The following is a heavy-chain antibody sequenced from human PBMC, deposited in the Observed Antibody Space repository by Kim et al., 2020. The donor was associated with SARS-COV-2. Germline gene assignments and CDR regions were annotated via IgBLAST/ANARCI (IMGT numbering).Heavy chain of an antibody. CDR1: GYSFTSYW. CDR3: ARRYYYDSSGYYPVRVWFDP. Sequence: GESLKISCKGSGYSFTSYWIGWVRQMPGKGLEWMGIIYPGDSDTRYSPSFQGQVTISADKSISTAYLQWSSLKASDTAMYYCARRYYYDSSGYYPVRVWFDPWGQGTLVTVSS. V-gene: IGHV5-51*01. D-gene: IGHD3-22*01. J-gene: IGHJ5*02. CDR2: IYPGDSDT.